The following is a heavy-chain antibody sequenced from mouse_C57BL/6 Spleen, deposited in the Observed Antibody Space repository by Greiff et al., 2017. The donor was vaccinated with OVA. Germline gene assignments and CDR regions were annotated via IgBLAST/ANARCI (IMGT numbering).Heavy chain of an antibody. D-gene: IGHD3-3*01. V-gene: IGHV6-3*01. CDR3: TRDDYAMDY. CDR1: GFTFSNYW. Sequence: EVKLMESGGGLVQPGGSMKLSCVASGFTFSNYWMNWVRQSPEKGLEWVAQIRLKSDNYATHYAESVKGRFTISRDDSKSSVYLQMNNLRAEDTGIYYCTRDDYAMDYWGQGTSGTVSS. J-gene: IGHJ4*01. CDR2: IRLKSDNYAT.